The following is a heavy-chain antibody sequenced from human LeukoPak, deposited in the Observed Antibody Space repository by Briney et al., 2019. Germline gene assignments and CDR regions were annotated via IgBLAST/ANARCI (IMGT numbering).Heavy chain of an antibody. Sequence: PSETLSLTCAVYGGSFSGYYWSWIRQPPGKGLEWIGEINHSGSTNYNPSLKSRVTISVDTSKNQFSLKLSSVTAADTAVYYCARDPGYYGSGDFFYWGQGTLVTVSS. D-gene: IGHD3-10*01. V-gene: IGHV4-34*01. J-gene: IGHJ4*02. CDR2: INHSGST. CDR3: ARDPGYYGSGDFFY. CDR1: GGSFSGYY.